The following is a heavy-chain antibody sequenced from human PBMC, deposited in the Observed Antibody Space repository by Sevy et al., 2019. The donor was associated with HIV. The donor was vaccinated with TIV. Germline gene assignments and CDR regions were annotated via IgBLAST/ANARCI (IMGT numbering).Heavy chain of an antibody. CDR2: IYYSGST. V-gene: IGHV4-59*13. CDR1: GGSISSYY. Sequence: SETLSLTCTVSGGSISSYYWSWIRQPPGKGLEWIGYIYYSGSTNYNPSLKSRVTISVDTSKNQFSLKLSSVTAADTAVYYCAREIRRHEWESFVERHGAFDIWGQGTMVTVSS. CDR3: AREIRRHEWESFVERHGAFDI. J-gene: IGHJ3*02. D-gene: IGHD3-3*01.